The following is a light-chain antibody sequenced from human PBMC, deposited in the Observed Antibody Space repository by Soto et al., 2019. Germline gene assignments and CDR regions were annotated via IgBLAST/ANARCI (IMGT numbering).Light chain of an antibody. CDR2: GAS. Sequence: EIVLTQSPGTLSLSPGERATLSCRASQSVSSSYLAWYQQKPGQPPRLLIYGASSRATGIPDRFSGSGSGTDFTLTISRLEPEDFAVYYCQQYGSSPLLTFGGGTKVEIK. V-gene: IGKV3-20*01. J-gene: IGKJ4*01. CDR1: QSVSSSY. CDR3: QQYGSSPLLT.